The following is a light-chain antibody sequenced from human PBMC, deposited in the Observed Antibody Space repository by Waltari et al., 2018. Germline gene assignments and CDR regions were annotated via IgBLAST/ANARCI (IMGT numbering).Light chain of an antibody. J-gene: IGKJ1*01. CDR1: QRISSW. V-gene: IGKV1-5*03. CDR2: KAS. CDR3: LHYNSYPRT. Sequence: DIQMTQSPSTLSASVGDIVTITCRASQRISSWLAWYQQKPGKAPKLLIYKASSLETGVPSRFSGSGSGTEFTLTISSLQPDDFATYYCLHYNSYPRTFGQGTKVEIK.